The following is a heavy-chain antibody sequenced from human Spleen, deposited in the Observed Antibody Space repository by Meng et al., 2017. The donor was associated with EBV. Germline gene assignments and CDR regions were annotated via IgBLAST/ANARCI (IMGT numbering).Heavy chain of an antibody. V-gene: IGHV1-18*01. J-gene: IGHJ4*02. Sequence: QVQLVQSGAEVKKPGASAKVSCKASGYTFTSYGISWLRQAPGQGLEWMGRISAYNGITNYAQNLQGRVTMTTDTSTSTAYMELRSLRSDDTAVYYCAREVVAALGFDYWGQGTLVTVSS. CDR2: ISAYNGIT. CDR3: AREVVAALGFDY. CDR1: GYTFTSYG. D-gene: IGHD2-15*01.